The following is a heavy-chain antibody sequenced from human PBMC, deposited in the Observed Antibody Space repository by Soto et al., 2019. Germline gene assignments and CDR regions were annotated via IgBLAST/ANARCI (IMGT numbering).Heavy chain of an antibody. CDR1: GYTFSAYN. CDR2: IKPISGDT. J-gene: IGHJ5*02. Sequence: QAQLVQSGAEVRENGASVKVSCKASGYTFSAYNIHRMRQAPGQGLEWMGWIKPISGDTVYAQKFQGRVTMTRESSISTIHMEVNSLKSDDTAVYYCARGTGSSWFDPWGQGTLVTVST. CDR3: ARGTGSSWFDP. V-gene: IGHV1-2*02.